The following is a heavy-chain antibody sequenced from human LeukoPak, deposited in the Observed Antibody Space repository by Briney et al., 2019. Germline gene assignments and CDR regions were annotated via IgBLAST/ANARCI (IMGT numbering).Heavy chain of an antibody. V-gene: IGHV4-59*08. Sequence: PSETHSLTCTVSGGSISGYYWGWVRQSPGKGLECFGTIHYSGNTNYNPSLKSRVTMSVDTSKNQFSLRLTSVTAADTAVYYCARLRDLYNVFEYWGQGDLGTVSS. CDR2: IHYSGNT. D-gene: IGHD3-16*01. J-gene: IGHJ4*02. CDR3: ARLRDLYNVFEY. CDR1: GGSISGYY.